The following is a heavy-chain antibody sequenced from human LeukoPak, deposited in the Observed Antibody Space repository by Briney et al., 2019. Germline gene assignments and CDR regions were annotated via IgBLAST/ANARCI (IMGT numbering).Heavy chain of an antibody. CDR1: GGSISSYY. D-gene: IGHD3-3*01. Sequence: TSETLSLTCTDSGGSISSYYWSWIRQPPGKGLEWIGYIYYSGSTNYNPSLKSRVTISVDTSKNQFSLKLSSVTAADTAVYYCARAGFWSGYYYGAFDIWGQGTMVTVSS. V-gene: IGHV4-59*01. CDR2: IYYSGST. J-gene: IGHJ3*02. CDR3: ARAGFWSGYYYGAFDI.